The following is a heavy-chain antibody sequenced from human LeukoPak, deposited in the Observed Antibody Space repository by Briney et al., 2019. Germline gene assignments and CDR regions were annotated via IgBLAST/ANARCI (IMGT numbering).Heavy chain of an antibody. V-gene: IGHV4-34*01. Sequence: SETLSLTCAVYGGSFSGYYWSWIRQPPGKGLEWIGEINHSGSTNYNPSLKCRVTISVDTSKNQFSLKLSSVTAADTAVYYCASSGYYYARPGHWGQGTLVTVSS. J-gene: IGHJ1*01. CDR3: ASSGYYYARPGH. CDR2: INHSGST. D-gene: IGHD3-10*01. CDR1: GGSFSGYY.